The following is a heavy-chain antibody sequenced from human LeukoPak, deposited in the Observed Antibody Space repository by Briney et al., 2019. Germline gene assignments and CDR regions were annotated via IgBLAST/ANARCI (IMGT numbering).Heavy chain of an antibody. V-gene: IGHV3-33*01. CDR1: EFTFGTYG. J-gene: IGHJ4*02. CDR2: IRNDGSDE. Sequence: TGGSLRLSCAASEFTFGTYGMHWVRQAPGKGLEWVAAIRNDGSDENYADSVKGRFTISRDNSKNTLYLQMNSLRAEDTAVYYCARDLRDRSGRNYFDYWGQGTLVTVSS. D-gene: IGHD3-22*01. CDR3: ARDLRDRSGRNYFDY.